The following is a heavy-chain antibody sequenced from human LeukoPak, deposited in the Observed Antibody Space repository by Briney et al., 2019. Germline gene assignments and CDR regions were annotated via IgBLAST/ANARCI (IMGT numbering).Heavy chain of an antibody. CDR1: GGTFSSYA. V-gene: IGHV1-69*04. CDR3: ARTWMAAHDAFDI. Sequence: SVKVSCKASGGTFSSYAISWVRQAPGQGLEWMGRIIPILGIANYAQEFQGRVTITADKSTSAAYMELSSLRSEDTAVYYCARTWMAAHDAFDIWGQGTMVTVSS. D-gene: IGHD5-24*01. CDR2: IIPILGIA. J-gene: IGHJ3*02.